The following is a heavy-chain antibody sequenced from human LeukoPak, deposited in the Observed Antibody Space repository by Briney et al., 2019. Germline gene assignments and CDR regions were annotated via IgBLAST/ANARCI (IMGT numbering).Heavy chain of an antibody. Sequence: SETLSLTCTVSGGSISGSYWTWVRQPPGKGLEYIGQIHYSGKADYSPSLKSRIAMSVDTSKNQFSLKLSSVTAADTAVYYCARGVPFYYGSGSYYGYYYYYYMDVWGKGTTVTVSS. CDR2: IHYSGKA. J-gene: IGHJ6*03. CDR3: ARGVPFYYGSGSYYGYYYYYYMDV. CDR1: GGSISGSY. V-gene: IGHV4-59*12. D-gene: IGHD3-10*01.